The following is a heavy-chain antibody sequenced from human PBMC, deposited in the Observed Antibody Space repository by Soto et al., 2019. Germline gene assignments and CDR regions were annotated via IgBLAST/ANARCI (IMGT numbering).Heavy chain of an antibody. D-gene: IGHD3-3*01. J-gene: IGHJ4*02. CDR1: GFTFSNYW. Sequence: PGGSLRISCAASGFTFSNYWLNWVRQAPGKGLEWVANIKQDGSQRYYVDSVKGRFTISRDNAKNALYLKMNSLRAEDAAVYYCASGPILGLVLRYFDYWGQGTMVTVSS. V-gene: IGHV3-7*01. CDR2: IKQDGSQR. CDR3: ASGPILGLVLRYFDY.